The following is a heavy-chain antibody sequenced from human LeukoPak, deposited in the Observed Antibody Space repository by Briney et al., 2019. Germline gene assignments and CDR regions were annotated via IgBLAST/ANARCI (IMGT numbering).Heavy chain of an antibody. J-gene: IGHJ5*02. V-gene: IGHV4-31*03. CDR2: IYYSGST. Sequence: SETLSLTCTVSGGSISSGGYYWSWIRQHPGKGLEWIGYIYYSGSTYYNPSLKSRVTISVDTSKNQFSLKLSSVTAADTAVYYCARERRTNGYLSWFDPWGQGTLATVSS. CDR1: GGSISSGGYY. CDR3: ARERRTNGYLSWFDP. D-gene: IGHD2-8*01.